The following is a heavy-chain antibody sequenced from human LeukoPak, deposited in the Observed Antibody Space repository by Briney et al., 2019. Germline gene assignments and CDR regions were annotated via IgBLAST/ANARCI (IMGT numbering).Heavy chain of an antibody. CDR3: ARRGPGLWFGELLHRYFDY. J-gene: IGHJ4*02. Sequence: SETLSLTCTVSGGSISSGGYYWSWIRQHPGKGLEWIGYIYYSGSTYYNPFLKSRVTISVDTSKNQFSLKLSSVTAADTAVYYCARRGPGLWFGELLHRYFDYWGQGTLVTVSS. D-gene: IGHD3-10*01. V-gene: IGHV4-31*03. CDR2: IYYSGST. CDR1: GGSISSGGYY.